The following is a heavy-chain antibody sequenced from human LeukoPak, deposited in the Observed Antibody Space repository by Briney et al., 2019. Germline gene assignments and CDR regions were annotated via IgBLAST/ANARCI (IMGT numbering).Heavy chain of an antibody. CDR2: IYPRDGST. CDR3: ARDQEGFDY. CDR1: GYTFTSNY. Sequence: ASVKVSCKASGYTFTSNYIHWVRQAPGQGLEWMGMIYPRDGSTSYAQKFQGRVTVTRGTSTSTVHMELSGLRSEDTAVYYCARDQEGFDYWGQGTLVTVSS. V-gene: IGHV1-46*01. J-gene: IGHJ4*02.